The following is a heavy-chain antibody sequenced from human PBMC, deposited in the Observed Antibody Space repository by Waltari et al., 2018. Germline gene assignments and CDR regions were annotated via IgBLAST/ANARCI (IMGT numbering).Heavy chain of an antibody. Sequence: QLKLQESGPGLVKPSETLSLTCTVSGGSITGDNYFWNWIRQPPGQGVGWMGSIYYSGGNEYHPARSSGVTRSVDTSKTQFSLRMPSVTAADTAVYYCARDWTSSHYDDLTGDAVVSRPFDSWGQGTRVIVSS. CDR1: GGSITGDNYF. V-gene: IGHV4-39*07. J-gene: IGHJ4*02. CDR2: IYYSGGN. D-gene: IGHD3-9*01. CDR3: ARDWTSSHYDDLTGDAVVSRPFDS.